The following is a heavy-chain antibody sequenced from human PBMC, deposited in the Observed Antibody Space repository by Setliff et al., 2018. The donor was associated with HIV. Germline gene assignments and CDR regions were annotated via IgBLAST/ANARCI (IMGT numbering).Heavy chain of an antibody. J-gene: IGHJ3*02. CDR3: TTAPFTMIIVDINKGAFDI. CDR2: IKSKTNGGDGTA. V-gene: IGHV3-15*01. Sequence: LRLSCAGSGFTLTDAWLSWVRQAPGKGLEWVARIKSKTNGGDGTADYATPVRGRFTISRDESRDTVYLQMNSLKTEDTAMYYCTTAPFTMIIVDINKGAFDIWGQGTMVTVSS. CDR1: GFTLTDAW. D-gene: IGHD3-22*01.